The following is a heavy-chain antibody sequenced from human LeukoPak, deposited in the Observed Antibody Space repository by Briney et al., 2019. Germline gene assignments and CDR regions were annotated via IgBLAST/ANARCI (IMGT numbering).Heavy chain of an antibody. CDR3: ARDPRLFETVVVTTYYFDY. CDR1: GFTFTNYA. V-gene: IGHV3-30*04. Sequence: PGGSLRLSCAASGFTFTNYAFHWVRQAPGKGLEWVAVISYDGTNDYYADSLKGRFTISRDNSKNTLYLQMNSLRADDTAVYYCARDPRLFETVVVTTYYFDYWGQGTLVTVSS. CDR2: ISYDGTND. D-gene: IGHD3-22*01. J-gene: IGHJ4*02.